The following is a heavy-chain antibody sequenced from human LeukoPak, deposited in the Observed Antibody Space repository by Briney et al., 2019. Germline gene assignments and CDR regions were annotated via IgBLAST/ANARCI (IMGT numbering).Heavy chain of an antibody. D-gene: IGHD5-18*01. CDR3: ARAGQLWSGGRIVWFDY. Sequence: PSETLSLTCTASGYSISSGYYWGWIRQPPGKGLEWIGSIYHSGSTYYNPSLKSRVTISVDTSKNQFSLKLSSVTAADTAVYYCARAGQLWSGGRIVWFDYWGQGTLVTVSS. CDR1: GYSISSGYY. J-gene: IGHJ4*02. V-gene: IGHV4-38-2*02. CDR2: IYHSGST.